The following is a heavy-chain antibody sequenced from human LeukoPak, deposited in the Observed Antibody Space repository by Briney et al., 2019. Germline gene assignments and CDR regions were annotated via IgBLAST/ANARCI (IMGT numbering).Heavy chain of an antibody. CDR1: GYSFTSYW. Sequence: GESLKISCKGSGYSFTSYWIGWVRQMPGKGLEWMGIIYPGDSDTRYSPSFQGQVTISADKSISTAYLQWSSLKASDTAMYYCARHGYGYSSYCYYMDVWGKGTTVTVSS. D-gene: IGHD6-19*01. J-gene: IGHJ6*03. V-gene: IGHV5-51*01. CDR2: IYPGDSDT. CDR3: ARHGYGYSSYCYYMDV.